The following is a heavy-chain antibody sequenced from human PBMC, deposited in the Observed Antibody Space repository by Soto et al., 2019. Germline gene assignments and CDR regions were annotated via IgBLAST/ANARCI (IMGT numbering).Heavy chain of an antibody. CDR2: IKSDGSST. CDR1: GFTFSSYW. CDR3: ARDMTTVTTDVFDY. D-gene: IGHD4-4*01. Sequence: GGSLRLSCAASGFTFSSYWMHWVRQAPGKGLVWVSRIKSDGSSTIYADSVKGRFTISRDNAKNTLYLQMNSLRAEDTAVYYCARDMTTVTTDVFDYWGQGTQVTVSS. V-gene: IGHV3-74*01. J-gene: IGHJ4*02.